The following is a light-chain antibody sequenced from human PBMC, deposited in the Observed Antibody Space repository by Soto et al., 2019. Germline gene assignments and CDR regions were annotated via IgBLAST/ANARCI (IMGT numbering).Light chain of an antibody. V-gene: IGKV1-39*01. CDR3: QQSYSRPRT. CDR1: QSISTY. CDR2: TTS. Sequence: DIPMTQSPSSLSASVGDRVTITCRSSQSISTYLNWYQQKPGKAPNLLIYTTSNLESGVPSRFSGSGSGTDFTLTINSLQPEDFATYFCQQSYSRPRTFGKGTKVEVK. J-gene: IGKJ1*01.